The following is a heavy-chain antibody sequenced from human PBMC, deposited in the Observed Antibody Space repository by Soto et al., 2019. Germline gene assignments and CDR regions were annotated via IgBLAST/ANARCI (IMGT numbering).Heavy chain of an antibody. CDR3: ARLDSSGYHLVDY. CDR2: IYPGDSET. J-gene: IGHJ4*02. V-gene: IGHV5-51*01. Sequence: PGESLKISCKGSGYSFSSYWIGWVRQMPGKGLEWMGAIYPGDSETTYSPSFQGQVTISADKSIRTAHLQWSSLKASDSGVYYCARLDSSGYHLVDYWGQGTLVTVSS. CDR1: GYSFSSYW. D-gene: IGHD3-22*01.